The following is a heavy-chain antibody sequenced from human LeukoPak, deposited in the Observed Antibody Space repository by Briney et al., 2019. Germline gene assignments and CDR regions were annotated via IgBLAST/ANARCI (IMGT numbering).Heavy chain of an antibody. CDR2: VYPGDSET. Sequence: GESLKISCKASGYSFTNYWIGWVRQMPGKGLEWMGIVYPGDSETRYSPSFQGQVTISADKSITTAYLRWSSLKASDTAMYYCARHNTVARIFDYWGQGTLVTVSS. CDR3: ARHNTVARIFDY. J-gene: IGHJ4*02. D-gene: IGHD4-23*01. CDR1: GYSFTNYW. V-gene: IGHV5-51*01.